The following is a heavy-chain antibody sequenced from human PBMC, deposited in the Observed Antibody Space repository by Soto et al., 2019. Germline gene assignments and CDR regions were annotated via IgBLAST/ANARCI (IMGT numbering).Heavy chain of an antibody. CDR3: ARVPDR. J-gene: IGHJ5*02. V-gene: IGHV4-39*07. CDR1: GDSISSSNYY. Sequence: SETLSLTCTVSGDSISSSNYYWGRIRQPPGKGLEWIGSIYYSGSTYYNPSLKSRVTISVDRSKNQFSLKLSSVTAADTAVYYCARVPDRWGQGTLVTVSS. CDR2: IYYSGST. D-gene: IGHD2-2*01.